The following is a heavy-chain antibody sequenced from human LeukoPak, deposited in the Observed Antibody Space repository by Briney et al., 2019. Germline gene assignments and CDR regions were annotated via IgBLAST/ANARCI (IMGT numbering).Heavy chain of an antibody. CDR2: VHYSGNT. D-gene: IGHD4-23*01. CDR1: GVSISRYY. J-gene: IGHJ4*02. CDR3: ARRDTGNSLYFDY. Sequence: SETLSLTCTVSGVSISRYYWSWVRQPPGKGLEWIGSVHYSGNTNYNPSLKSRVTISLDTSKNQFSLKLSYVTAADTAVYYCARRDTGNSLYFDYWGQGTLVTVSS. V-gene: IGHV4-59*08.